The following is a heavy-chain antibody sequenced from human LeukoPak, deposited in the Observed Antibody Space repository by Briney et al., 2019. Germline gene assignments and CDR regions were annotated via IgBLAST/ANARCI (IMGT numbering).Heavy chain of an antibody. V-gene: IGHV1-69*13. CDR2: IIPIFGTA. Sequence: SVKVSCKASGGTFSSYAISWVRQAPGQGLEWMGGIIPIFGTANYAQKFQGRVTITADESTGTAYMELSSLRSEDTAVYYCARVAGGSGSYYNLFDPWGQGTLVTVSS. J-gene: IGHJ5*02. CDR1: GGTFSSYA. D-gene: IGHD3-10*01. CDR3: ARVAGGSGSYYNLFDP.